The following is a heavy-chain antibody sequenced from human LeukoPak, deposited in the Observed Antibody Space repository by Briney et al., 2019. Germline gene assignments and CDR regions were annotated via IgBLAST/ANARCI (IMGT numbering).Heavy chain of an antibody. D-gene: IGHD3-10*01. CDR1: GYTFTSYY. CDR2: INPSGGST. Sequence: GASVKVSCKASGYTFTSYYMHWVRQAPGQGLEWMGIINPSGGSTSYAQKFQGRVTMTRDTSTSTVYMELNSLRSEDTAVYYCAREKGYYGSGEEFDPWGQGTLVTVSS. V-gene: IGHV1-46*01. J-gene: IGHJ5*02. CDR3: AREKGYYGSGEEFDP.